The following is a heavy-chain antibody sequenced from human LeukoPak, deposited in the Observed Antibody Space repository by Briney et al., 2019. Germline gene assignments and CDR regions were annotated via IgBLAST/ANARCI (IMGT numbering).Heavy chain of an antibody. Sequence: PSETLSLTCAVYGGSFSGYYWSWIRQPPGKGPEWIGEINHSGGTNYNPSLKSRVTISVDTSKNQFSLKLSSVTAADTAVYYCARVGPFYGSGKGPNWFDPWGQGTLVTVSS. CDR3: ARVGPFYGSGKGPNWFDP. V-gene: IGHV4-34*01. D-gene: IGHD3-10*01. CDR1: GGSFSGYY. J-gene: IGHJ5*02. CDR2: INHSGGT.